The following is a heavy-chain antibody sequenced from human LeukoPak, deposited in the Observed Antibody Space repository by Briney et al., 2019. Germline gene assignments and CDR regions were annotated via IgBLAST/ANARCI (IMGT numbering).Heavy chain of an antibody. CDR2: IYHSGST. J-gene: IGHJ3*02. CDR3: ARVGITIFRHAAFDI. Sequence: SSETLSLTCTVSGGSISSGGYSWSWIRQPPGKGLEWIGYIYHSGSTYYNPSLKSRVTISVDRSKNQFSLKLSSVTAADTAVYYCARVGITIFRHAAFDIWGQGTMVTVSS. CDR1: GGSISSGGYS. D-gene: IGHD3-10*02. V-gene: IGHV4-30-2*01.